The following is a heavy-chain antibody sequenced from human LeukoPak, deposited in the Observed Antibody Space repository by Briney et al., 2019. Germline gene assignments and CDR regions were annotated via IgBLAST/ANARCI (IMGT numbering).Heavy chain of an antibody. J-gene: IGHJ4*02. Sequence: SETLSLTCTVSGGSISSSSYYWGWIRQPPGKGLEWIGSIYYSGSTYYNPSLKSRVTISADTSKNQFSLKLSSVTAADTAVYYCASLVADYYDSSGYLPYYFDYWGQGTLVTVSS. V-gene: IGHV4-39*01. D-gene: IGHD3-22*01. CDR1: GGSISSSSYY. CDR3: ASLVADYYDSSGYLPYYFDY. CDR2: IYYSGST.